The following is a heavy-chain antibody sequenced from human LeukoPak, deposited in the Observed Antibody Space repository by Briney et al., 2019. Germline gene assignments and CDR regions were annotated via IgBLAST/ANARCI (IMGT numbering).Heavy chain of an antibody. J-gene: IGHJ3*02. CDR2: INPSGGST. Sequence: ASVKVSCKASGYTFTSYYMHWVRQAPGQGLEWMGIINPSGGSTSYAQKFQGRVTMTRDMSASTVYMERSSLRSEDTAVYYCAGTSYDYVWGSSHAFDIWGQGTMVTVSS. D-gene: IGHD3-16*01. V-gene: IGHV1-46*01. CDR3: AGTSYDYVWGSSHAFDI. CDR1: GYTFTSYY.